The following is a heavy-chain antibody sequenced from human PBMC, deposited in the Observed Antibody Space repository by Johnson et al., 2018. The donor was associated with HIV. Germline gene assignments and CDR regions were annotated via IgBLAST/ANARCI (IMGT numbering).Heavy chain of an antibody. Sequence: VQLAESGGGLVQPGGSLRLSCAASGFTFSTYAMSWVRQAPEKGLEWVAVISYNGSNKYYADSVKGRFTISRDSSKNTLYLQMGSLRAEDMAVYYCARSYDSSDDAFDVWGQGTMVTVSS. D-gene: IGHD3-22*01. J-gene: IGHJ3*01. CDR2: ISYNGSNK. V-gene: IGHV3-30*14. CDR3: ARSYDSSDDAFDV. CDR1: GFTFSTYA.